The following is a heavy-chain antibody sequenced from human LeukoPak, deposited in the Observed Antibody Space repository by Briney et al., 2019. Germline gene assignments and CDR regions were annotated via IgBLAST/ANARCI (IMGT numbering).Heavy chain of an antibody. J-gene: IGHJ5*02. CDR3: ARHDYYGSLNWFDP. Sequence: GGSLRLSCAASGFTFSSYSMNWVRQAPGKGLEWVSFISTTTSYIYYADSVKGRFTISRDNAKNSLYLQMNSLRAEDTAVYYCARHDYYGSLNWFDPWGQGTLITVSS. CDR1: GFTFSSYS. V-gene: IGHV3-21*06. D-gene: IGHD3-10*01. CDR2: ISTTTSYI.